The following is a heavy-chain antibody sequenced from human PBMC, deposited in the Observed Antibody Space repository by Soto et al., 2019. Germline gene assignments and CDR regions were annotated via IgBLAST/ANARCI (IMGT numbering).Heavy chain of an antibody. V-gene: IGHV3-21*06. CDR1: GFTFTRYS. J-gene: IGHJ4*02. CDR3: ARESEDLTSNFDY. CDR2: ISSTTNYI. Sequence: EVQLVESGGGLVKPGGSLRLSCAASGFTFTRYSMNWVHQAPGKGLEWVSSISSTTNYIYYGVSMKGRFTISRDNAKNSLYLEMNSLRAEDTAVYYCARESEDLTSNFDYWGRGTLVTVSS.